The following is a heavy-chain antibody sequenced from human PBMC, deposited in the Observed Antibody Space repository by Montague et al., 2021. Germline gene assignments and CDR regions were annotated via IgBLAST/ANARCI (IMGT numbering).Heavy chain of an antibody. J-gene: IGHJ4*02. CDR2: IFYSGNT. Sequence: TLSLTCTVSGGSISSGGYYWGWIRQLPGKGLEWIGYIFYSGNTYHNPSLKSRVTISVDTSKNQFSLKLSSVTAADTAVYYCARAEDYYGSGSYLGFDYWGQGTLVTVSS. CDR3: ARAEDYYGSGSYLGFDY. V-gene: IGHV4-31*03. D-gene: IGHD3-10*01. CDR1: GGSISSGGYY.